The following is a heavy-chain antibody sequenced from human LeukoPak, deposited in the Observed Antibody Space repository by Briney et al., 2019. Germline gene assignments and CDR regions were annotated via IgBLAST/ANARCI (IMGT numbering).Heavy chain of an antibody. CDR1: GFTFSSYW. D-gene: IGHD2-21*02. J-gene: IGHJ4*02. CDR3: ATGDCGGDCYSSYFDY. CDR2: ISYDGRNK. V-gene: IGHV3-30*03. Sequence: GGSLRLSCAASGFTFSSYWMSWVRQAPGKGLAWVAVISYDGRNKYYAESVKGRFTISRDNSKSMLYLQMNSLRDEDTAVYYCATGDCGGDCYSSYFDYWGQGTLVTVSP.